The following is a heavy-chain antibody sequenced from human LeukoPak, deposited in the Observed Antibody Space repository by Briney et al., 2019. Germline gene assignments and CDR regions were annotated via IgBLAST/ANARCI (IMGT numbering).Heavy chain of an antibody. CDR1: GYTFTIYG. CDR2: ISAYNGNT. Sequence: GASVTVSFTSSGYTFTIYGISWVGQAPGQGIERMGWISAYNGNTNYAQKLQGRVTMTTDTSTSTAYMELRSLRSDDTAVYYCARDLGSSGYYEANDAFDIWGQGTMVTVSS. D-gene: IGHD3-22*01. J-gene: IGHJ3*02. CDR3: ARDLGSSGYYEANDAFDI. V-gene: IGHV1-18*01.